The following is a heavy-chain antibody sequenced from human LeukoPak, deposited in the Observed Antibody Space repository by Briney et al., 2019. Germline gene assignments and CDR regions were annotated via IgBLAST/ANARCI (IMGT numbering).Heavy chain of an antibody. CDR1: GFTFSAYG. D-gene: IGHD5-24*01. Sequence: GGSLRLSCAASGFTFSAYGMHWVRQAPGKGLEWVAFTRYDGSNKYYADSVKGRFTISRDNSKNTLYLQMNSLRAEDTAVYYCAKERTSRGYFDYWGQGTLVTVSS. J-gene: IGHJ4*02. CDR2: TRYDGSNK. V-gene: IGHV3-30*02. CDR3: AKERTSRGYFDY.